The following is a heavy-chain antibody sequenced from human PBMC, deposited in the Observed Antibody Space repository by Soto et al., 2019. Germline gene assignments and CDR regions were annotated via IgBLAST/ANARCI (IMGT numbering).Heavy chain of an antibody. CDR1: GFSLSTSGMC. D-gene: IGHD3-10*01. CDR2: IDWDDDK. V-gene: IGHV2-70*01. Sequence: VSGPTLVNPTQTLTLTCTFSGFSLSTSGMCVSWIRQPPGKALEWLALIDWDDDKYYSTSLKTRLTISKDTSKNQVVLTMTNMDPVDTATYYCARAYYYGSGRIDYGMDVWGQGTTVTVSS. CDR3: ARAYYYGSGRIDYGMDV. J-gene: IGHJ6*02.